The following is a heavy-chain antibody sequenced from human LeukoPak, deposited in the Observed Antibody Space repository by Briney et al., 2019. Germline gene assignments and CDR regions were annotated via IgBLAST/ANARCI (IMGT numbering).Heavy chain of an antibody. Sequence: GGSLRLSCAASGFSISDHEMNWVRQAPGKGLEWVSYLSSSGNAYYADSVKGRFTISRDNAKNSLYLQMNSLRDEDTAVYYRASATATAGSLLGYWGQGALVTVSS. J-gene: IGHJ4*02. CDR1: GFSISDHE. CDR3: ASATATAGSLLGY. D-gene: IGHD4-17*01. CDR2: LSSSGNA. V-gene: IGHV3-48*03.